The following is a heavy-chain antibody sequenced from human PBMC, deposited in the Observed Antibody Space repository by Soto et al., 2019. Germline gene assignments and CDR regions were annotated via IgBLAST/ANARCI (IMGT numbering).Heavy chain of an antibody. D-gene: IGHD2-2*01. CDR1: GGSISSGGYY. J-gene: IGHJ6*03. V-gene: IGHV4-31*03. CDR2: IYYSGST. Sequence: SETLSLTCTVSGGSISSGGYYWSWIRQHPGKGLEWIGYIYYSGSTYYNPSLKSRVTISVDTSKNQFSLKLSSVTAADTAVYYCARTGVVPAAILFHYYMDVWGKGTTVTVSS. CDR3: ARTGVVPAAILFHYYMDV.